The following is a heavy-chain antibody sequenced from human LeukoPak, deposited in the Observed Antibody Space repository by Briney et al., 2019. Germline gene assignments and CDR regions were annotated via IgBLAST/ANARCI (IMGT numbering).Heavy chain of an antibody. Sequence: PGGSLRLSCAASGFTFSDYYMNWIRQAPGKGLEWVSYNSTSATAIYYADSVKGRFTVSRDNAKNSLYLQMNSLRAEDTALYYCARSGTRLTPYVEGADYWGQGTLVSVSS. CDR2: NSTSATAI. CDR3: ARSGTRLTPYVEGADY. V-gene: IGHV3-11*01. D-gene: IGHD4-17*01. CDR1: GFTFSDYY. J-gene: IGHJ4*02.